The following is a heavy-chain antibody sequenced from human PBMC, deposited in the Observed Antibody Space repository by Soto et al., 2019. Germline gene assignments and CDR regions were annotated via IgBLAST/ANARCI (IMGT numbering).Heavy chain of an antibody. Sequence: GGSLRLSCAASGFTFSSYAMSWVRQAPGKGLEWVSAISGSGGSTYYADSVKGRFTISRDNSKNTLYLQMNSLRAEDTAVYYCAKTAQTYYDFWSGYYTGGVSGLILDYWGQGTLVTVSS. D-gene: IGHD3-3*01. J-gene: IGHJ4*02. CDR3: AKTAQTYYDFWSGYYTGGVSGLILDY. CDR2: ISGSGGST. CDR1: GFTFSSYA. V-gene: IGHV3-23*01.